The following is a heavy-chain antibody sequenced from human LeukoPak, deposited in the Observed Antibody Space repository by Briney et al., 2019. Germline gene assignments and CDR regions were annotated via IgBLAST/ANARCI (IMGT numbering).Heavy chain of an antibody. V-gene: IGHV3-23*01. CDR3: AKDIHCSSTSCYINYYYYGMDV. CDR2: IGGSGDGT. CDR1: GFSFGNYA. Sequence: PGGSLRLSCAASGFSFGNYAMSWVRQAPGKGLEWVSSIGGSGDGTYYADSVRGRFTISRDNSKNTLYLQMNSPRAEDTAVYYCAKDIHCSSTSCYINYYYYGMDVWGQGTTVSVSS. J-gene: IGHJ6*02. D-gene: IGHD2-2*01.